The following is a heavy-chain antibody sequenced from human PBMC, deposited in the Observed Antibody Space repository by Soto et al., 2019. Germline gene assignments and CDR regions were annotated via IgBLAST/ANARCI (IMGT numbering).Heavy chain of an antibody. CDR1: GESFSGYY. V-gene: IGHV4-34*01. J-gene: IGHJ4*02. D-gene: IGHD6-13*01. CDR3: ARSYGSSWYMTFDY. CDR2: INHSGST. Sequence: PSETLSLTCAVYGESFSGYYWSWIRQPPGKGLEWIGEINHSGSTNYNPSLKSRVTISVDTSKNQFSLKLGSVTAADTAVYYCARSYGSSWYMTFDYWGQGTLVTSPQ.